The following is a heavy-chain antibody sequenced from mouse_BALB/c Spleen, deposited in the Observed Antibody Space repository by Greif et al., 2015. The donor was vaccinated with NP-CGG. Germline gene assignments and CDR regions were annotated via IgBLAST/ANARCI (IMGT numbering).Heavy chain of an antibody. J-gene: IGHJ1*01. CDR1: GYTFTEYT. Sequence: VQLQQSGPELVKPGASVKISCKTSGYTFTEYTMHWVKQSHGKSLEWIGGINPNNGGSIYNQKFKGKATLTEDRSSSTAYVELRGLTSDDSAVYYCVRKRYGNWYFDVWGAGTTVTVSS. CDR3: VRKRYGNWYFDV. V-gene: IGHV1-18*01. D-gene: IGHD2-1*01. CDR2: INPNNGGS.